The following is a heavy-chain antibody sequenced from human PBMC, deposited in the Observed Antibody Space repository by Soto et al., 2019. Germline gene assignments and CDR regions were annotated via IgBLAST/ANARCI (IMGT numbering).Heavy chain of an antibody. CDR3: AKYRRTDAEGYRLDF. J-gene: IGHJ4*02. CDR2: VYYSGST. CDR1: GGSISGYY. V-gene: IGHV4-59*01. D-gene: IGHD5-12*01. Sequence: PXATLSLTFTLSGGSISGYYWSWIRQPPGKGLEWIGYVYYSGSTKYNPSLESRVTISVDMSNNQFSLMLTSVTAADTAVYYCAKYRRTDAEGYRLDFWGQGTLVTVSS.